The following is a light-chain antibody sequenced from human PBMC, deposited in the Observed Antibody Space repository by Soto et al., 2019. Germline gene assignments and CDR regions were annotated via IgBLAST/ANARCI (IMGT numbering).Light chain of an antibody. CDR2: DAS. CDR3: QQRSNWPPT. V-gene: IGKV3-11*01. Sequence: EIVLTQSPATLSLSPGERATLSCRASQSVSSYLAWYQQNPGQAPRLLIYDASNRATGIPARFSGSGSGTDFTLTISSLEPEDFAVYYFQQRSNWPPTFGGGNKVEIK. CDR1: QSVSSY. J-gene: IGKJ4*01.